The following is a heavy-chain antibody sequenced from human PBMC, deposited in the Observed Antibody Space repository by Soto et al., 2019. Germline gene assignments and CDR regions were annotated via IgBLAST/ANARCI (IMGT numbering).Heavy chain of an antibody. CDR2: IIPIFGTA. CDR1: GGTFSSYA. CDR3: ARGRYGGHTPADYDYGMGV. V-gene: IGHV1-69*12. D-gene: IGHD1-26*01. Sequence: QVQLVQSGAEVKKPGSSVKVSCKASGGTFSSYAISWVRQAPGQGLEWMGGIIPIFGTANYAQKFQGRVTIPADESTSTAYMELRSLRSEDTAVYYGARGRYGGHTPADYDYGMGVWGQGSTVTVSS. J-gene: IGHJ6*02.